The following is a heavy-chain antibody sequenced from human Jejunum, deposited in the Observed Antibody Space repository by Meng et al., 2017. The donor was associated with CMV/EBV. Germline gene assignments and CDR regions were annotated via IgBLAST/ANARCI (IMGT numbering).Heavy chain of an antibody. Sequence: SVFGVTANGMHWRRQAPGQGLGWVGGGESDGTNITNANSLRGRLAITRDNSKSTLYLQMESLRIDDTAVYYCAKKVPGVGEAHSDHWGQGTLVTVSS. D-gene: IGHD2-8*01. CDR1: VFGVTANG. CDR3: AKKVPGVGEAHSDH. CDR2: GESDGTNI. J-gene: IGHJ4*02. V-gene: IGHV3-30*18.